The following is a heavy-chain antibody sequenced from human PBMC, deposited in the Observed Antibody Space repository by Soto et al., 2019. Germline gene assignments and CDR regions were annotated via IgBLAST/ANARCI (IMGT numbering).Heavy chain of an antibody. CDR3: AKDSEWELLGYYYYGMDV. D-gene: IGHD1-26*01. J-gene: IGHJ6*02. Sequence: GGSLRLSCAASGFTFSSYGMHWVRQAPGKGLGWVAVISYDGSNKYYADSVKGRFTISRDNSKNTLYLQMNSLRAEDTAVYYCAKDSEWELLGYYYYGMDVWGQGTTVTVSS. V-gene: IGHV3-30*18. CDR1: GFTFSSYG. CDR2: ISYDGSNK.